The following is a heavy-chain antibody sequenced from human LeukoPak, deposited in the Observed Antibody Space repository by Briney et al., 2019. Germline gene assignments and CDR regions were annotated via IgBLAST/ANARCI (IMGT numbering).Heavy chain of an antibody. D-gene: IGHD3-10*01. Sequence: GGSLRLSCAASGFTFSSYSMNWVRQAPRKGLEWVSSISSSSSYIYYADSVKGRFTISRDNAKNSLYLQMNSLRAEDTAVYYCARRGLRGVYYYGMDVWGQGTTVTVSS. CDR1: GFTFSSYS. J-gene: IGHJ6*02. CDR3: ARRGLRGVYYYGMDV. CDR2: ISSSSSYI. V-gene: IGHV3-21*01.